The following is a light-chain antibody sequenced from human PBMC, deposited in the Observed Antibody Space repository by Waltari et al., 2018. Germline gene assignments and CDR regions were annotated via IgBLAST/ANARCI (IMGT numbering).Light chain of an antibody. CDR3: LQSTKDPWT. CDR1: QSLVHSNGNTY. CDR2: KVT. J-gene: IGKJ1*01. Sequence: DIVMTQTPLSLPVTPGEPASISCRSSQSLVHSNGNTYLHWYLQKPGQSPRLLLYKVTNRESGVPDRFSGSGSGTDLTLKISRVEPEDVGFYYCLQSTKDPWTFGQGTKVEIK. V-gene: IGKV2D-29*02.